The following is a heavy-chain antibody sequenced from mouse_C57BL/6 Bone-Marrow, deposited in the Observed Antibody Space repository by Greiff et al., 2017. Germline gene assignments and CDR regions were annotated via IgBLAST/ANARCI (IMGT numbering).Heavy chain of an antibody. V-gene: IGHV1-80*01. Sequence: VQLVESGAELVKPGASVKISCKASGYAFSSYWMNWVKQRPGKGLEWIGQIYPGDGDTNYNGKFKGKATLTADKSSSTAYMQLSSLTSEDSAVYFCARDSYDYVAYWGQGTLVTVSA. CDR1: GYAFSSYW. CDR3: ARDSYDYVAY. J-gene: IGHJ3*01. CDR2: IYPGDGDT. D-gene: IGHD2-4*01.